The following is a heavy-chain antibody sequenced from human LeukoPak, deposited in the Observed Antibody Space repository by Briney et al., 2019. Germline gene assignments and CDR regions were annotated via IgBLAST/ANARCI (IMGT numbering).Heavy chain of an antibody. V-gene: IGHV1-2*02. CDR1: GYTFTGYY. CDR3: ARDADRYCSSTSCYDGGYYYYMDV. J-gene: IGHJ6*03. CDR2: INPNSGGT. Sequence: GASVKVSCKASGYTFTGYYMHWVRQAPRQGLEWIGWINPNSGGTNYAQKFQGRVTMTRDTSISTAYMELSRLRSDDTAVYYCARDADRYCSSTSCYDGGYYYYMDVWGKGTTVTVSS. D-gene: IGHD2-2*01.